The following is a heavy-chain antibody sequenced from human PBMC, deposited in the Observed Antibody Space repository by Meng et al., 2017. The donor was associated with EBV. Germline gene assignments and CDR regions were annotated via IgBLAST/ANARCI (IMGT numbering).Heavy chain of an antibody. V-gene: IGHV1-8*01. CDR2: MNPNSGNT. CDR1: GYTFTSYD. J-gene: IGHJ5*02. CDR3: ARGVGTIFGVVIKNWFDP. D-gene: IGHD3-3*01. Sequence: GQLVQLEPEGKRPGASVKASCKASGYTFTSYDINWVRQATGQGLEWMGWMNPNSGNTGYAQKFQGRVTLTRNTSISTAYMELRSLRSEATAVYDCARGVGTIFGVVIKNWFDPWGQGTLVTVSS.